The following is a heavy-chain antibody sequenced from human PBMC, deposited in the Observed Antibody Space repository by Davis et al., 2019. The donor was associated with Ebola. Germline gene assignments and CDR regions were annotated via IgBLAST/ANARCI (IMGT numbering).Heavy chain of an antibody. J-gene: IGHJ5*02. Sequence: ASVKVSCKVSGSYVAELSMQWVRQAPGQGLEWMGGFYSAHGDPVYPPRFQDRVTMTEDTSADTAYMELRGLSFEDTAVYYCVTFTEHYGSGGRGWLAPWGQGTLVAVSS. CDR3: VTFTEHYGSGGRGWLAP. CDR2: FYSAHGDP. D-gene: IGHD3-10*01. CDR1: GSYVAELS. V-gene: IGHV1-24*01.